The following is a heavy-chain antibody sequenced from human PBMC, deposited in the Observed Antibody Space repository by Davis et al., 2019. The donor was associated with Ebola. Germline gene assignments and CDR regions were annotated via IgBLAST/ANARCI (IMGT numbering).Heavy chain of an antibody. CDR3: ARVTPVTSDY. D-gene: IGHD4-11*01. J-gene: IGHJ4*02. V-gene: IGHV3-30-3*01. CDR1: GFTFSSYA. CDR2: ISYDGSNK. Sequence: PGGSLRLSCAASGFTFSSYAMHWVRQAPGKGLEWVAVISYDGSNKYYADSVKDRFTISRDNAKNSLSLQMNSLSPEDTAVYYCARVTPVTSDYWGQGTLVTVSS.